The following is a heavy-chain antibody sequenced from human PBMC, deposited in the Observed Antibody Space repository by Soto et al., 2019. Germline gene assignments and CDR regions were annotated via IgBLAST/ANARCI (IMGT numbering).Heavy chain of an antibody. J-gene: IGHJ4*02. Sequence: SETLSLTCTVSGGSISSGGYYWSWIRQHPGKGLEWIGYIYYSGSTYYNPSLKSRVTISVDTSKNQFSLKLSSVTAADTAEYYCARADYGSGSYYNVGYSYFDYWGQGTLVTVSS. V-gene: IGHV4-31*03. D-gene: IGHD3-10*01. CDR3: ARADYGSGSYYNVGYSYFDY. CDR1: GGSISSGGYY. CDR2: IYYSGST.